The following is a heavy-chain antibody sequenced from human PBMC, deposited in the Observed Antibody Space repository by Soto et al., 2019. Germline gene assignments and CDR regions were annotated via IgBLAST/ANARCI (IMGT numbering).Heavy chain of an antibody. CDR2: INPSGGST. CDR3: ARDLGAAGTGFAFDI. J-gene: IGHJ3*02. V-gene: IGHV1-46*03. CDR1: GYTFTSYY. Sequence: ASVKVSCKASGYTFTSYYMHWVRQAPGQGLEWMGIINPSGGSTSYAQKFQGRVTMTRDTSTSTVYMELSSLRSEDTAVYYCARDLGAAGTGFAFDIWGQGTMVTVS. D-gene: IGHD6-13*01.